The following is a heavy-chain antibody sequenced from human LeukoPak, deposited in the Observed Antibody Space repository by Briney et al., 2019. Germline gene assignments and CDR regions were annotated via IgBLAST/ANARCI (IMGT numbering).Heavy chain of an antibody. J-gene: IGHJ4*02. V-gene: IGHV1-69*01. CDR1: GGTFSSYA. CDR2: IIPIFGTA. Sequence: VASVTVSCKASGGTFSSYAISWVRQAPGQGLEWMGGIIPIFGTANYAQKFQGRVTITADESTSTAYMELSSLRSEDTAVYYCAIHSGSYKKGVDYWGQGTLVTVSS. D-gene: IGHD1-26*01. CDR3: AIHSGSYKKGVDY.